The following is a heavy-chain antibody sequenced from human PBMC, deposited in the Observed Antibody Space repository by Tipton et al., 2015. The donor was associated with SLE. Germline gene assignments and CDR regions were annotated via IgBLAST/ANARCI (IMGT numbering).Heavy chain of an antibody. Sequence: SLRLSCVVSGFTFNNNYMSWVRQAPGKGLEWVSCIYSGGSTYYADSLKGRFTISSDKEKSTLYLQINSLRVEDTALYYCARRGFEPGDHWGQGTLVTVSS. CDR2: IYSGGST. V-gene: IGHV3-53*01. J-gene: IGHJ4*02. CDR3: ARRGFEPGDH. CDR1: GFTFNNNY. D-gene: IGHD3-10*01.